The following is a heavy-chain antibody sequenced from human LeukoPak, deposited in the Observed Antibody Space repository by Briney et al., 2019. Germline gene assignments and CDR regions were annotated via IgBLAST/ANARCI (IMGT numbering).Heavy chain of an antibody. J-gene: IGHJ4*02. V-gene: IGHV3-23*01. CDR1: GFTFSRYG. CDR3: AKEFRIAAALDY. D-gene: IGHD6-13*01. Sequence: GGTLRLSCAASGFTFSRYGMSWVRQAPGKGLEWVSAISGSGGSTYYADSVKGRFTISRDNSKNTLYLQMNSLRAEDTAVYYCAKEFRIAAALDYWGQGTLVTVSS. CDR2: ISGSGGST.